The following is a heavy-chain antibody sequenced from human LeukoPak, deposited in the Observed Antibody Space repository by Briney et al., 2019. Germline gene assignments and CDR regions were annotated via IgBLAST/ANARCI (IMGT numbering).Heavy chain of an antibody. D-gene: IGHD5-18*01. J-gene: IGHJ6*02. CDR3: ARGYSYGYDYYYGIDV. CDR1: GFTFNSFA. V-gene: IGHV3-30-3*01. Sequence: GGSLRLSCVASGFTFNSFAMHWVRQAPDKGLEWVAVISYDGSNKYYADSVRGPFTISRDNSKNTLYLQLNSLRAEDTAVYYCARGYSYGYDYYYGIDVWGQGTTVTVSS. CDR2: ISYDGSNK.